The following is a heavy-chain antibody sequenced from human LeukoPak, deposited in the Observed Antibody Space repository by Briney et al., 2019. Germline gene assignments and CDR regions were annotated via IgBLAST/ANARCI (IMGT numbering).Heavy chain of an antibody. D-gene: IGHD2-15*01. CDR2: INPNSGGT. J-gene: IGHJ4*02. V-gene: IGHV1-2*02. CDR3: AVEDIVVVVAASTTAPFDY. Sequence: ASVKVSCKASGYTFTGYYMHWVRQAPGQGLEWMGWINPNSGGTNYAQKFQGRVTMTRDTSISTAYMELSRLRSDDTAVYYCAVEDIVVVVAASTTAPFDYWGQGTVVTVSS. CDR1: GYTFTGYY.